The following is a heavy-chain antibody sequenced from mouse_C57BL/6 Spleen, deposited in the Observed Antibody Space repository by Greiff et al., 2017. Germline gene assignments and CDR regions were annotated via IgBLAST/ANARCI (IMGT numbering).Heavy chain of an antibody. J-gene: IGHJ3*01. CDR1: GYTFTSYW. D-gene: IGHD1-1*01. V-gene: IGHV1-69*01. CDR2: IDPSDSYT. CDR3: ARKGKYYGSQFAY. Sequence: QVQLQQPGAELVMPGASVKLSCKASGYTFTSYWMHWVKQRPGQGLEWIGEIDPSDSYTNYNQKFKGKATLTVDKSSSTAYMQLSSLASEDSAVYYCARKGKYYGSQFAYWGQGTLVTVSA.